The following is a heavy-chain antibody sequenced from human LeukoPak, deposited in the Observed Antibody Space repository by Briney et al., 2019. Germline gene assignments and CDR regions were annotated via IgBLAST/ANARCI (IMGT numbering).Heavy chain of an antibody. CDR3: GGRYSGFYDF. J-gene: IGHJ4*02. CDR2: ITSSGDTT. CDR1: GFTFSSYP. V-gene: IGHV3-23*01. Sequence: PGGSLRLSCAASGFTFSSYPMTWVRQAPGKGLEWVSSITSSGDTTYYPEFVKGRFTISRDNSKNTLYLQMKSLRAEDTAVYYCGGRYSGFYDFWGQGTLVTVSS. D-gene: IGHD6-19*01.